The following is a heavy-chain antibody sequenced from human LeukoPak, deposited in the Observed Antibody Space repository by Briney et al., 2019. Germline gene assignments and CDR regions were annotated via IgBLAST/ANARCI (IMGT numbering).Heavy chain of an antibody. V-gene: IGHV1-2*04. J-gene: IGHJ4*02. CDR3: ARSGSYQPLFDY. D-gene: IGHD3-16*02. CDR1: GYTFTGYY. Sequence: EASVKVSCKASGYTFTGYYMHWVRQAPGQGLEWMGWISPNSGGTNYAQKFQGWVTMTRDTSISTAYMELSRLRSDDTAVYYCARSGSYQPLFDYWGQGTLVTVSS. CDR2: ISPNSGGT.